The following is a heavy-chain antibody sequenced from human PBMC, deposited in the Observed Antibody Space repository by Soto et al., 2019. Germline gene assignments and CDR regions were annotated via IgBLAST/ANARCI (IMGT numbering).Heavy chain of an antibody. CDR1: GGSISSYY. CDR3: ARHPPGAVAGNFYFDY. J-gene: IGHJ4*02. V-gene: IGHV4-59*08. D-gene: IGHD6-19*01. Sequence: SETLSLTCTVSGGSISSYYWSWIRQPPGKGLEWIGYIYYSGSTNYNPSLKSRVTISVDTSKNQFSLKLSSVTAADTAVYYCARHPPGAVAGNFYFDYWGQGTLVTVSS. CDR2: IYYSGST.